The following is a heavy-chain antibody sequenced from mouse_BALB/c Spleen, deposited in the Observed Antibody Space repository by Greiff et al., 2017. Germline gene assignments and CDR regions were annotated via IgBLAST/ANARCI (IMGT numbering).Heavy chain of an antibody. Sequence: QVTLKESGPGILQPSQTLSLTCSFSGFSLSTSGMGVSWIRQPSGKGLEWLAHIYWDDDKRYNPSLKSRLTISKDTSRNQVFLKITSVDTADTATYYCARRAHYYGYDVGFAYWGQGTLVTVSA. J-gene: IGHJ3*01. CDR3: ARRAHYYGYDVGFAY. CDR1: GFSLSTSGMG. D-gene: IGHD2-2*01. CDR2: IYWDDDK. V-gene: IGHV8-12*01.